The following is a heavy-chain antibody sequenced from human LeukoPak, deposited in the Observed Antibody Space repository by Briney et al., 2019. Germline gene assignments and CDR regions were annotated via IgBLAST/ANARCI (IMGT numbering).Heavy chain of an antibody. CDR2: IMQDGSDK. V-gene: IGHV3-7*01. CDR3: VRTRGWAYFDY. D-gene: IGHD6-19*01. Sequence: QPGGSLRLSCAASGFTFSTYWMSWVRQAPGKGLEWVANIMQDGSDKYSVDSVRGRFTISRDNAKNSSYLQMDSLRAEDTAVYYCVRTRGWAYFDYWGQGTLVTVSS. CDR1: GFTFSTYW. J-gene: IGHJ4*02.